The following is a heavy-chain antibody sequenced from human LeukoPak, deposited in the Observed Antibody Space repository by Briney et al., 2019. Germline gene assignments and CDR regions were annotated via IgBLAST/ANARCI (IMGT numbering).Heavy chain of an antibody. CDR1: GYTFTSYY. Sequence: ASVKVSCKASGYTFTSYYMHWVRQAPGQGLEWMGIINPSGGSTSYARKFQGRVTMTRDTSTSTVYMELSSLRSEDTAVYYCARGPVDGSGWYSAPNYYFDYWGQGTLVTVSS. CDR2: INPSGGST. V-gene: IGHV1-46*01. J-gene: IGHJ4*02. CDR3: ARGPVDGSGWYSAPNYYFDY. D-gene: IGHD6-19*01.